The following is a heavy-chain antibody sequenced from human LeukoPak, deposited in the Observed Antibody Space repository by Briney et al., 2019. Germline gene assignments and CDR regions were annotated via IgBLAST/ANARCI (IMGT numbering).Heavy chain of an antibody. D-gene: IGHD4-17*01. CDR1: GFTFSSYG. Sequence: GGSLRLSCAASGFTFSSYGMHWVRQAPGKGLEWVAFIRHDGSNKYYADSVKGRFTISRDNSKNTLYLQMNSLRAEDTAVYYCAKEVDYGDYYYYGMDVWGQGTTVTVSS. CDR3: AKEVDYGDYYYYGMDV. J-gene: IGHJ6*02. CDR2: IRHDGSNK. V-gene: IGHV3-30*02.